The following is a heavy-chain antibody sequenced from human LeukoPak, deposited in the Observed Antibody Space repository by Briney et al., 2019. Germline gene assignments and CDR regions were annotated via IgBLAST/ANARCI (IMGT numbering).Heavy chain of an antibody. CDR1: GFTFSSYE. CDR3: ARDKMQQSTEGSNFDH. V-gene: IGHV3-48*03. J-gene: IGHJ4*02. Sequence: GGSLRLSCAASGFTFSSYEMSWVRQAPGKGLEWVLYISSSGSTIYYADSVKGRFTISRDNAKNSLYLQMNSLRVEDTAVYYCARDKMQQSTEGSNFDHWGQGTLVTVSS. CDR2: ISSSGSTI. D-gene: IGHD6-13*01.